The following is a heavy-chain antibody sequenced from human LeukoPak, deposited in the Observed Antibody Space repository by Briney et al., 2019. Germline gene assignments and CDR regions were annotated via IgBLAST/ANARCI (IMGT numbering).Heavy chain of an antibody. Sequence: GASVKVSCKASGYTFSSYNIHWVRQAPGQRLEWMGWINAGNGNTKFSQKFQGRVTITRDTSASTGYMELSSLTSEDTAVYYCAFRGVSDDFDSWGQGTLVTVSS. V-gene: IGHV1-3*01. J-gene: IGHJ4*02. CDR3: AFRGVSDDFDS. CDR2: INAGNGNT. CDR1: GYTFSSYN. D-gene: IGHD3-10*01.